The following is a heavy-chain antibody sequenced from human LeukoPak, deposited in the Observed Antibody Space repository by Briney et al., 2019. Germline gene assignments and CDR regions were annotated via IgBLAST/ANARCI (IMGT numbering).Heavy chain of an antibody. CDR1: GGTFSSYA. J-gene: IGHJ3*02. CDR3: AGDIVVVVAATGLSAFDI. V-gene: IGHV1-69*13. D-gene: IGHD2-15*01. Sequence: SVKVSCKASGGTFSSYAISWVRQAPGQGLEWMGGIIPIFGTANYAQKFRGRVTITADESTSTAYMELSSLRSEDTAVYYCAGDIVVVVAATGLSAFDIWGQGTMVTVSS. CDR2: IIPIFGTA.